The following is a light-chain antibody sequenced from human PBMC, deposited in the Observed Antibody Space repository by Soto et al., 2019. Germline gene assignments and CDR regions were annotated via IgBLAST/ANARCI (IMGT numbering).Light chain of an antibody. CDR2: LNSDGSH. V-gene: IGLV4-69*01. Sequence: QSVLTQSPSASASLGASAKLTCTLSSGHSSYAITWHQQQPEKGPRYLMKLNSDGSHSKGDVIPDRFSGSSSGAERYLTISSLQSEDGADYYCQTWGTGIRVFGGGTKLTVL. J-gene: IGLJ3*02. CDR1: SGHSSYA. CDR3: QTWGTGIRV.